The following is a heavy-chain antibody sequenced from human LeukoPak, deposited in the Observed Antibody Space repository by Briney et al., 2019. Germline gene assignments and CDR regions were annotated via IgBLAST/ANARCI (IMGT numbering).Heavy chain of an antibody. CDR1: GFTFSDYY. V-gene: IGHV3-11*01. CDR2: ISSSVSTQ. CDR3: ARDGHAYGHGSPHY. J-gene: IGHJ4*02. D-gene: IGHD3-10*01. Sequence: GGSLRLSCAASGFTFSDYYMSSIRQAPGKGLEWVSYISSSVSTQYYTGSVKGRFTISRDNAKNSYLQMNSLRAEDTAVYYCARDGHAYGHGSPHYWGQGTLVTVSS.